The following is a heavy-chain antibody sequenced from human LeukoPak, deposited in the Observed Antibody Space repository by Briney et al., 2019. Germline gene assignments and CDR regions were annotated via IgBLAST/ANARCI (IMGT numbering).Heavy chain of an antibody. Sequence: SETLSLTCTVSGGSISSYYGSWIRQPPGKGLEWIGDIYYSGSTNYNPSLKSRVTISVDKSKNQFSLKLSSVTDADTAVYYCARVVVVVISNWFDPWGQGTLVTVSS. CDR2: IYYSGST. D-gene: IGHD3-22*01. CDR3: ARVVVVVISNWFDP. CDR1: GGSISSYY. V-gene: IGHV4-59*08. J-gene: IGHJ5*02.